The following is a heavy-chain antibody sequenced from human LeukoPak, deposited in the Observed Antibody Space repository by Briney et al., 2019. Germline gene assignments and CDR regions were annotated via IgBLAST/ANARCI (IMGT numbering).Heavy chain of an antibody. D-gene: IGHD5-18*01. CDR3: ARDWEHPVDAALAAFDY. Sequence: SETLSLTCAVYGGSFSGYYWSWIRQPPGKGLEWIGYIYYSGSTNYNPSLKSRVTISVDTSKNQFSLKLSSVTAADTAVYYCARDWEHPVDAALAAFDYWGQGTLVTVSS. CDR2: IYYSGST. CDR1: GGSFSGYY. V-gene: IGHV4-59*12. J-gene: IGHJ4*02.